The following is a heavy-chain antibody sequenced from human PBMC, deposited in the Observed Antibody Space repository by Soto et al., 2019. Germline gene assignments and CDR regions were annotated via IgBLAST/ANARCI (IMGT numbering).Heavy chain of an antibody. V-gene: IGHV3-23*01. CDR2: ISGSGGST. J-gene: IGHJ6*03. CDR1: GFTFSSYA. D-gene: IGHD3-3*01. CDR3: AKDRCYDFWSGYCYMDV. Sequence: PGGSLRLSCAASGFTFSSYAMSWVRQAPGKGLEWVSAISGSGGSTYYADSVKGRFTISRDNSKNTLYLQMNSLRAEDTAVYYCAKDRCYDFWSGYCYMDVWGKGTTVTVSS.